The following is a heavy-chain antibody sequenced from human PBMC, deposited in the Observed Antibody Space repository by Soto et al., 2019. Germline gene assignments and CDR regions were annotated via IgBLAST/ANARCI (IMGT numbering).Heavy chain of an antibody. CDR2: ISSTSGSM. Sequence: PGGSLRLSCAASGFTFSNCGMNWVRQAPGKGLEWLAYISSTSGSMYYADSVKGRFTISRDNAKNSLYLQMNSLRAEDTALYFCASSNGLRYFDYWGQGTQVTVSS. J-gene: IGHJ4*02. V-gene: IGHV3-48*01. CDR3: ASSNGLRYFDY. D-gene: IGHD4-17*01. CDR1: GFTFSNCG.